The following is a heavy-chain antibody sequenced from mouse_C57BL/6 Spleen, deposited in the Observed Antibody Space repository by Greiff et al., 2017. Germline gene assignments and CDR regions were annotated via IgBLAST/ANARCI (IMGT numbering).Heavy chain of an antibody. CDR2: IYPGSGST. CDR3: ERVGYYAMGY. CDR1: GYTFTSYW. V-gene: IGHV1-55*01. J-gene: IGHJ4*01. Sequence: QVQLQQPGAELVKPGASVKMSCKASGYTFTSYWITWVKQRPGQGLEWIGDIYPGSGSTNYNEKFKSRTTLTVDTSSSTAYMQLSSLTSEDSAVYYCERVGYYAMGYWGQGTSVTVSS.